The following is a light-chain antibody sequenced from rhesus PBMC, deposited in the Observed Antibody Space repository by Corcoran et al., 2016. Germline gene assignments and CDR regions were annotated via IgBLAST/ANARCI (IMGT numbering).Light chain of an antibody. J-gene: IGKJ3*01. Sequence: EIVMTQSPATRSLSPGERATLSCRASQSFSSYVAWYQQKPEKAPSLLVYGESSRAPGIQARFSGSGSGTGFALTISSLEPEDFAVYYCTHYSNWPFTFGPGTKLDIK. V-gene: IGKV3S9*01. CDR1: QSFSSY. CDR3: THYSNWPFT. CDR2: GES.